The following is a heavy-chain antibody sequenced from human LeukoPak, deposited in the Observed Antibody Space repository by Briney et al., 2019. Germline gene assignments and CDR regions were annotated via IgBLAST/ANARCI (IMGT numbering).Heavy chain of an antibody. Sequence: GASVKVSCKASGYTLTGYYMHWVRQAPGHGLEWMGWINPNSGGTNYAQKFQGRVTMTRDTSISTAYMELSRLRSDDTAVYYCASPLRFGDFGGFDPWGQGTLVTVSS. CDR1: GYTLTGYY. J-gene: IGHJ5*02. CDR3: ASPLRFGDFGGFDP. CDR2: INPNSGGT. V-gene: IGHV1-2*02. D-gene: IGHD3-10*01.